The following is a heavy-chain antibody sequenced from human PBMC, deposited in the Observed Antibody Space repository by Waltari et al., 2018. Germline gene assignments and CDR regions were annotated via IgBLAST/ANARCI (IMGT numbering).Heavy chain of an antibody. CDR3: VRDLNV. CDR1: GGSIGNDD. V-gene: IGHV4-4*07. J-gene: IGHJ6*02. CDR2: LYNSGTT. Sequence: QVQVQESGPGLVKPSETLSLTCTVSGGSIGNDDWGWIRQPAGKGLEWIGRLYNSGTTIYSPSLKSRVTLSVDTSKNQFSLKLTSVTAADTAVYYCVRDLNVWGQGTAVTVSS.